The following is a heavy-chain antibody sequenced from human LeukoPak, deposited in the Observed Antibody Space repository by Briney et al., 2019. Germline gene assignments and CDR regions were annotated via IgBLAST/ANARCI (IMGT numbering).Heavy chain of an antibody. CDR1: GFTFSSYW. J-gene: IGHJ4*02. V-gene: IGHV3-7*01. CDR2: IKQDGSEK. D-gene: IGHD6-6*01. Sequence: PGGSLGLSCAASGFTFSSYWMSWVRQAPGKGLEWVAIIKQDGSEKYYVDSVKGRFTFSRDNAKNSLYLQMNSLRAEDTAVYYCARHLREYINTDLPFDYWGQGTLVTVSS. CDR3: ARHLREYINTDLPFDY.